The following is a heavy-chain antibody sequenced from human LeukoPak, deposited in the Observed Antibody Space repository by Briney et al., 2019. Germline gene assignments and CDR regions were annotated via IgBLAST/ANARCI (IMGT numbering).Heavy chain of an antibody. CDR1: GFTFSDYA. Sequence: GGSLSLFCAASGFTFSDYAMIWVRQAPGKGPEWVSSISSSGRYIYYADSVKGRFTISRDSAQNSLYLQTNSLRAEDTAVYYCARRPKATHFDYCGQGTLVTVSS. CDR2: ISSSGRYI. J-gene: IGHJ4*02. V-gene: IGHV3-21*01. D-gene: IGHD1-1*01. CDR3: ARRPKATHFDY.